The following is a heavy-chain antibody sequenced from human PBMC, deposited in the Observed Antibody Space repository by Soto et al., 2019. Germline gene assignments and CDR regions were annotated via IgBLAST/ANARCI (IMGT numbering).Heavy chain of an antibody. Sequence: EVQLVESGGGLVKPGGSLRLSCAASGFTFSDYTMNWVRQAPGKGLEWVSSISSGSSYIYYADSVKGRFTISRDNAKNSLYLQMNRLRAEDTVVYYCASHPRDSSGYWYYFDYWGQGTLVTVSS. CDR2: ISSGSSYI. CDR3: ASHPRDSSGYWYYFDY. CDR1: GFTFSDYT. J-gene: IGHJ4*02. D-gene: IGHD3-22*01. V-gene: IGHV3-21*01.